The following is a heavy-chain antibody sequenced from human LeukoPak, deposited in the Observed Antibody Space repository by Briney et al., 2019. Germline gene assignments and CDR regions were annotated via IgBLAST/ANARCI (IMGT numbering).Heavy chain of an antibody. CDR1: GFTFSSHW. CDR3: ARDGPLDSGSYFHAFDI. D-gene: IGHD1-26*01. V-gene: IGHV3-74*01. CDR2: INSDGSST. J-gene: IGHJ3*02. Sequence: GSLRLSCAASGFTFSSHWMHWVRQAPGKGLAWVSRINSDGSSTSYADSVKGRFTISRDNAKNTLYLQMNSLRAEDTAVYYCARDGPLDSGSYFHAFDIWGQGTMVTVSS.